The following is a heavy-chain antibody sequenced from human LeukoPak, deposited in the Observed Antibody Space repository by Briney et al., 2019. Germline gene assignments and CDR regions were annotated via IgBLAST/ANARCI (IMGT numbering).Heavy chain of an antibody. Sequence: GGSLRLSCAASGFTLDNYAMHWVRQAPGKGLEWVSGISWNSRSIGYADSVRGRFAISRDNSKNTLYLQMNSLRPEDTAVYYCVRSGGLQKFDCWGQGTLVAVSS. CDR3: VRSGGLQKFDC. J-gene: IGHJ4*02. D-gene: IGHD4-11*01. V-gene: IGHV3-9*01. CDR1: GFTLDNYA. CDR2: ISWNSRSI.